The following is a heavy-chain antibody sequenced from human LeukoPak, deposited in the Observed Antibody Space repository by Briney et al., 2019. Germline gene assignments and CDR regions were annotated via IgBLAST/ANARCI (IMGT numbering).Heavy chain of an antibody. Sequence: PSETLSLTCTVSRGSISSFYWSWIRQPPGKGLEWIGYISYSGNTKYNPSLKSRVTMSVDTSKNQFSLKLSSVTAADTAVYYCARAPPGIAAAGLGFDYWGQGTLVTVSS. CDR2: ISYSGNT. J-gene: IGHJ4*02. CDR1: RGSISSFY. V-gene: IGHV4-59*12. CDR3: ARAPPGIAAAGLGFDY. D-gene: IGHD6-13*01.